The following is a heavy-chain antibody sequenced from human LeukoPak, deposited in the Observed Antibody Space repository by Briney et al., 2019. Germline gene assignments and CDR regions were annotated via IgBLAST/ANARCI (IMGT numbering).Heavy chain of an antibody. V-gene: IGHV3-21*01. J-gene: IGHJ4*02. CDR2: ISSIRNYI. Sequence: GRSLRLSCEASELTFSSNSINWVRQAPGKGLEWVSSISSIRNYIYYADSVRGRFTISRDNARNSLYLQMNSLRAEDTAVYYCARLRGGYNYALGPFDYWGQGTLVTVSS. CDR1: ELTFSSNS. D-gene: IGHD5-18*01. CDR3: ARLRGGYNYALGPFDY.